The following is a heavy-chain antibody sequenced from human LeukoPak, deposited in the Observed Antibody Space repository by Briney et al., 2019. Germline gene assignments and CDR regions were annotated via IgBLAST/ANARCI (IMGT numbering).Heavy chain of an antibody. D-gene: IGHD6-6*01. J-gene: IGHJ4*02. CDR1: GFSFSGHW. V-gene: IGHV3-74*01. CDR2: ISPTGSTT. CDR3: ARGPNSNWSGLDF. Sequence: GGSLRLSCTASGFSFSGHWMHWGRQLPGKGLVWVSRISPTGSTTSYADSVKGRFTVSRDNAKNTLYLHVNNLRAEDTAVYYCARGPNSNWSGLDFWGQGTLLTVSS.